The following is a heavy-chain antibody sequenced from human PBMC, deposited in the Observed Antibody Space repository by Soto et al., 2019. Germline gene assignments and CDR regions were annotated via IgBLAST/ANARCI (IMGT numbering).Heavy chain of an antibody. D-gene: IGHD3-10*01. J-gene: IGHJ5*01. CDR1: GGSISSGGYY. V-gene: IGHV4-31*03. Sequence: PSETLSLTCTVSGGSISSGGYYWSWIRQHPGKGLEWIGYIYYSGSTYYNPSLKSRVTISVDTSKNQFSLKLSSVTAADTAVYYCARINTTILWFGELSWFDPWGQGTLVTVSS. CDR3: ARINTTILWFGELSWFDP. CDR2: IYYSGST.